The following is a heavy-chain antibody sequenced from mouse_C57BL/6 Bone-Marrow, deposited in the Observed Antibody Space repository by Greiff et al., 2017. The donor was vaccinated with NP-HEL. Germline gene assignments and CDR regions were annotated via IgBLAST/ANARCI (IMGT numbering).Heavy chain of an antibody. CDR3: TRSGGSSSYWYFDV. Sequence: QVQLQQSGAELVRPGASVTLSCKASGYTFTDYEMHWVKQTPVHGLEWLGAIDPETGGPAYNQKFKGKAILTADKSSSTAYMELRSLTSEDSAVYYCTRSGGSSSYWYFDVWGTGTTVTVSS. CDR1: GYTFTDYE. V-gene: IGHV1-15*01. D-gene: IGHD1-1*01. J-gene: IGHJ1*03. CDR2: IDPETGGP.